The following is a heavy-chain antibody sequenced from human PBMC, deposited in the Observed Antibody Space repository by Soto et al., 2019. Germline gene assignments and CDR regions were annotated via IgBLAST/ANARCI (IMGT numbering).Heavy chain of an antibody. CDR1: GGTFSSYA. D-gene: IGHD6-19*01. CDR2: IIPIFGTA. J-gene: IGHJ4*02. CDR3: ARVGAVAAAGYFDY. Sequence: ASVKVSCKASGGTFSSYAISWVRQAPGQGLEWMGGIIPIFGTANYAQKFQGRVTITADKSTSTAYMELSSLRSEDTAVYYCARVGAVAAAGYFDYWGQGTLVTVYS. V-gene: IGHV1-69*06.